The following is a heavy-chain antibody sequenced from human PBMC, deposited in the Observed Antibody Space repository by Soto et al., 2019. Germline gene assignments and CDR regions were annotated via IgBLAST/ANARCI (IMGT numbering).Heavy chain of an antibody. Sequence: SETLSLTCTVSGGSISSSSYYWGWIRQPPGKGLEWIGSIYYSGSTYYNPSLKSRVTISVDTSKNQFSLKLSSVTAADTAVYHCASNGHCSSTSCYARVYYYYYMDVWGKGTTVTVSS. CDR2: IYYSGST. D-gene: IGHD2-2*01. CDR1: GGSISSSSYY. CDR3: ASNGHCSSTSCYARVYYYYYMDV. V-gene: IGHV4-39*01. J-gene: IGHJ6*03.